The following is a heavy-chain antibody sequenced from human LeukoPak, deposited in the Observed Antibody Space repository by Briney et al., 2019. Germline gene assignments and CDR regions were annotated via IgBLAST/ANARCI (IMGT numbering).Heavy chain of an antibody. CDR1: YGSISSYY. CDR3: ARHPDYSRFDP. V-gene: IGHV4-39*02. Sequence: SETLSLTCIVSYGSISSYYWGWIRQPPGKGLEWIGSISYSGSAYYNPSLKSRLTISVDTSKNLFSLILGSVTAADTAVYYCARHPDYSRFDPWGLGTLVTVSS. J-gene: IGHJ5*02. CDR2: ISYSGSA. D-gene: IGHD4-11*01.